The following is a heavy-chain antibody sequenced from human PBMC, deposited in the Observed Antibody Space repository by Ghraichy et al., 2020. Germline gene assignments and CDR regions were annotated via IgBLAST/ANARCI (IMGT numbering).Heavy chain of an antibody. CDR2: ISAYNGNT. Sequence: ASVKVSCKASGYTFTSYGISWVRQAPGQGLEWMGWISAYNGNTNYAQKLQGRVTMTTDTSTSTAYMELRSLRSDDTAVYYCARGIVVVFGASPRVNWFDPWGQGTLVIVSS. V-gene: IGHV1-18*01. CDR3: ARGIVVVFGASPRVNWFDP. J-gene: IGHJ5*02. D-gene: IGHD2-15*01. CDR1: GYTFTSYG.